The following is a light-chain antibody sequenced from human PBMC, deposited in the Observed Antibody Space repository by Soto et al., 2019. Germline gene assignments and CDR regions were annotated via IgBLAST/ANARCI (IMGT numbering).Light chain of an antibody. CDR1: QSISSS. J-gene: IGKJ1*01. CDR2: GAS. Sequence: EIVMTQSPATLSVSPGERATLSCRASQSISSSLAWYQQKPGQAPRLLIHGASTRATSNPGRFSGSGSGAEFTLTISSLQSEDFALYYCQQYYDCPPTLGQGTKVDIK. V-gene: IGKV3-15*01. CDR3: QQYYDCPPT.